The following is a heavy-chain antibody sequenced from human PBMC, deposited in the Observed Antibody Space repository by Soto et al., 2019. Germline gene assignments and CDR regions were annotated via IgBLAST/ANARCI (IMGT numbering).Heavy chain of an antibody. CDR3: ASNTAAGPGGSAFDI. CDR1: GGTFSSYT. D-gene: IGHD6-13*01. CDR2: IIPILGIA. J-gene: IGHJ3*02. Sequence: QVQLVQSGAEVKKPGSSVKVSCKASGGTFSSYTISWVRQAPGQGLERMGRIIPILGIANYAQKFQGRVTITADKSTSTAYMELSSLRSEDTAVYYCASNTAAGPGGSAFDIWGQGTMVTVSS. V-gene: IGHV1-69*02.